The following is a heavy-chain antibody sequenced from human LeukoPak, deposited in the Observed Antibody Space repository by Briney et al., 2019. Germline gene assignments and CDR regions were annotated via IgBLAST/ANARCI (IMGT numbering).Heavy chain of an antibody. CDR3: ARDGGIAVAGTYWFDP. J-gene: IGHJ5*02. D-gene: IGHD6-19*01. V-gene: IGHV4-4*07. CDR1: GGSISSYY. CDR2: IYTSGST. Sequence: SETLSLTCTVSGGSISSYYWSWIRQPAGKGLEWIGRIYTSGSTNYNPSLKSRVTMSVDTSKNQFSLKLSSVTAADTAVYYCARDGGIAVAGTYWFDPWGQGTLVTVSS.